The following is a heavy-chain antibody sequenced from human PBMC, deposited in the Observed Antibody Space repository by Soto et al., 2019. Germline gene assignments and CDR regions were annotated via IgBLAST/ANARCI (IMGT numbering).Heavy chain of an antibody. CDR3: ARMTTVDDYYYYGMDV. CDR2: INSDGSST. D-gene: IGHD4-17*01. V-gene: IGHV3-74*01. J-gene: IGHJ6*02. Sequence: PGGSLRLSCAASGFTFSSYWMHWVRQAPGKGLVWVSRINSDGSSTSYADSVKGRFTISRDNAKNTLYLQMNSLRAEDTAVYYCARMTTVDDYYYYGMDVWGQGTTVTVSS. CDR1: GFTFSSYW.